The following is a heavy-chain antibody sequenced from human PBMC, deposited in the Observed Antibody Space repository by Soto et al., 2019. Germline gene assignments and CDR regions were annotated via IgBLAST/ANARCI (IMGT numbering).Heavy chain of an antibody. CDR3: ARGQQLVWYYYYGMDV. J-gene: IGHJ6*02. V-gene: IGHV1-2*02. CDR1: GYTFTGYY. CDR2: INPNSGGT. D-gene: IGHD6-13*01. Sequence: QVQLVQSGAEVKKPGASVKVSCKASGYTFTGYYMHWVRQAPGQELEWMGWINPNSGGTNYAQKFQGRVTMTRDTSISTAYMELSRLRSDDTAVYYCARGQQLVWYYYYGMDVWGQGTTVTVSS.